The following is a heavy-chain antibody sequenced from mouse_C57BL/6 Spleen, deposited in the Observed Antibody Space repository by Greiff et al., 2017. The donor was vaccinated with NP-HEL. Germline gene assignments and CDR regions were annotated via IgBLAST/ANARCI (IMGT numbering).Heavy chain of an antibody. Sequence: EVKLVESGGGLVKPGGSLKLSCAASGFTFSDYGMHWVRQAPEKGLEWVAYISSGSSTIYYADPVKGRFTLYSDNAKNTLFLQRTRLRSEDTAMYYCASPHDYYDSSYIDVWSTGTTVTVSS. J-gene: IGHJ1*03. CDR1: GFTFSDYG. CDR3: ASPHDYYDSSYIDV. CDR2: ISSGSSTI. V-gene: IGHV5-17*01. D-gene: IGHD1-1*01.